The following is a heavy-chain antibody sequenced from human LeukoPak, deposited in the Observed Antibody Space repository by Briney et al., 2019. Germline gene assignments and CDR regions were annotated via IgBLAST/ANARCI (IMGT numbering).Heavy chain of an antibody. J-gene: IGHJ6*02. V-gene: IGHV3-64*02. CDR3: ARDYLYGMDV. CDR1: GFTFSSHT. Sequence: GESLRLSCAASGFTFSSHTMHWVRQAPGKGLEYVSAISRNGDSTYYADSVKGRFTISRDNSKNTSYLQVGSLRAEDMAVYYCARDYLYGMDVWGQGTTVTVSS. CDR2: ISRNGDST.